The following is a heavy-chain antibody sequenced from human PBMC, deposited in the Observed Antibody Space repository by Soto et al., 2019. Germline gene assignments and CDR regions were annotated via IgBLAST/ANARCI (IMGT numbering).Heavy chain of an antibody. Sequence: QVQLQESGPGLVKPSETLSLTCSVSRGSISSYYWSWVRQPPGKGLEWTGFIHRTGSTKYNPSLESRVTISVDTSQNQLSLRLSSVTAADTAVYYCARESAGSGKNNWFDPWGQGILVTVSS. J-gene: IGHJ5*02. CDR2: IHRTGST. D-gene: IGHD3-10*01. V-gene: IGHV4-59*01. CDR1: RGSISSYY. CDR3: ARESAGSGKNNWFDP.